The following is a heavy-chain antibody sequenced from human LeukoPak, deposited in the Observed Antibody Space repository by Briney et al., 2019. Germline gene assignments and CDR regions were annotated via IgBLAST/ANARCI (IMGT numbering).Heavy chain of an antibody. J-gene: IGHJ3*02. CDR1: GFTFSSYS. CDR3: ARGIGFGERLNAFDI. V-gene: IGHV3-48*04. CDR2: ISSSSSTI. Sequence: GGSLRLSCAASGFTFSSYSMNWVRQAPGKGLEWVSYISSSSSTIYYADSVKGRFTISRDNAKNSLYLQMNSLRAEDTAVYYCARGIGFGERLNAFDIWGQGTMVTVSS. D-gene: IGHD3-10*01.